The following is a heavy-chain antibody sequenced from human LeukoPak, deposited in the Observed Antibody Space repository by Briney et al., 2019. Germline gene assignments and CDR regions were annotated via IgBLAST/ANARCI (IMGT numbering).Heavy chain of an antibody. D-gene: IGHD3-3*01. V-gene: IGHV6-1*01. Sequence: SQTLSLTCAISGDSVSSNSAAWNWTRQSPSRGLEWLGRTYYRSEWYNEYSTSMKSRININADTVKNQVSLVLTSIIPEDTAVYYCAREGSGSRLDPWGQGTLVTVSP. J-gene: IGHJ5*02. CDR1: GDSVSSNSAA. CDR2: TYYRSEWYN. CDR3: AREGSGSRLDP.